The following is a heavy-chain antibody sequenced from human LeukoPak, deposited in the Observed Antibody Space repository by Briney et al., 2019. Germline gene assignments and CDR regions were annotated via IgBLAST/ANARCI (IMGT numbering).Heavy chain of an antibody. V-gene: IGHV3-7*02. CDR2: LKQDGSVI. Sequence: GGSLRLSCATSGITLSKYFMNLVRQAPGKGPEWVANLKQDGSVIWYVDSVKGRFTISRDNAQNSLYLQMNSLRAEDTAVYYCARGPSHSSCYYYYFDYWGQGTLVTVSS. CDR3: ARGPSHSSCYYYYFDY. D-gene: IGHD3-22*01. CDR1: GITLSKYF. J-gene: IGHJ4*02.